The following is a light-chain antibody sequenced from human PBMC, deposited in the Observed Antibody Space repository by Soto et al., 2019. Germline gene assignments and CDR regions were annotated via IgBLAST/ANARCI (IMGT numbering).Light chain of an antibody. CDR2: DAS. Sequence: IQLTQSPSTLSASVGDRVTITCRASQSVRTWLAWFQQKPGKAPKLLIYDASSLESGVPSRFSGSGSGTEFTLTISSLQPDDFATYYCQHYNSYSEAFGQGTKV. CDR3: QHYNSYSEA. V-gene: IGKV1-5*01. J-gene: IGKJ1*01. CDR1: QSVRTW.